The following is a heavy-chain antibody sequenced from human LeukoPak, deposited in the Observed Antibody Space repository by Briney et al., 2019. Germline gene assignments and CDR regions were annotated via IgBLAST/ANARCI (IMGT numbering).Heavy chain of an antibody. V-gene: IGHV4-39*01. CDR2: IYYSGST. D-gene: IGHD3-16*02. CDR1: GGSISSSSYY. CDR3: ARQRRGYYDYVWGSYRHDTIDY. Sequence: SETLSLTCTVSGGSISSSSYYWGWIRQPPGKGLEWIGSIYYSGSTYYNPSLKSRVTISVDTSKNQFSLKLSSVTAADTAVYYCARQRRGYYDYVWGSYRHDTIDYWGQGTLVTVSS. J-gene: IGHJ4*02.